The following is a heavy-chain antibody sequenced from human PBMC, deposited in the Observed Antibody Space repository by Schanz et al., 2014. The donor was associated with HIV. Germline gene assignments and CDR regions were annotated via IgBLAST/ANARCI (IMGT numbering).Heavy chain of an antibody. Sequence: EVQLLESGGRLVQPGGSLRLSCEASGFIFNGYYLTWIRQAPGKGLEWVSYISSSGSTIYYADSVEGRFTISRDNTKDSLYLQMNSLRVEDTAVYYCARGRRYIAVASTFFDVWGQGVLVTVSS. D-gene: IGHD6-19*01. CDR1: GFIFNGYY. CDR3: ARGRRYIAVASTFFDV. J-gene: IGHJ4*02. CDR2: ISSSGSTI. V-gene: IGHV3-48*03.